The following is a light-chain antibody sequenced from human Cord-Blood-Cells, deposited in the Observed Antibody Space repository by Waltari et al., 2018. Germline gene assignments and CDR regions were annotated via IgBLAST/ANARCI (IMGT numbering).Light chain of an antibody. CDR2: DAS. Sequence: IVLTQSPSTLSLSPGDRATLSCRASQSVRSYLAWYQQKPGQAPRLLIYDASNRATGIPARFSGSGSGTDFTLTISSLEPEDFAVYYCQQRSNWPHTFGQGTKVEIK. J-gene: IGKJ1*01. V-gene: IGKV3-11*01. CDR3: QQRSNWPHT. CDR1: QSVRSY.